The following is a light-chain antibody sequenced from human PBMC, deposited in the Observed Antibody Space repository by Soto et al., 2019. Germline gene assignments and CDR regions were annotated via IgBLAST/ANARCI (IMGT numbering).Light chain of an antibody. CDR3: SSFTTSRAYV. CDR2: EVS. J-gene: IGLJ1*01. CDR1: SSNLGAGYD. V-gene: IGLV1-40*01. Sequence: QSVLTQPPSVSGAPGQRVTISCTGNSSNLGAGYDVHWYQQQSGKAPKLLIHEVSNRPSGVSNRFSGSKSGNTASLTISGLQAEDEADYYCSSFTTSRAYVFGIGTKVTVL.